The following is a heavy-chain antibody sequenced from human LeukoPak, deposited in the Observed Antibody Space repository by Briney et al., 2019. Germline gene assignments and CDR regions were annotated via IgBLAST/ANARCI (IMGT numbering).Heavy chain of an antibody. Sequence: QPGRSLRLSCAASGFTLSTYGVDWVRQAPGKGLEWVAAIWYDGSNKHYADSVKGRFTISRDNSKNTLYLQMNSLRAEDTAVYYCAREYYYDSSLAFDIWGQGTMVTVSS. CDR2: IWYDGSNK. V-gene: IGHV3-33*01. J-gene: IGHJ3*02. D-gene: IGHD3-22*01. CDR3: AREYYYDSSLAFDI. CDR1: GFTLSTYG.